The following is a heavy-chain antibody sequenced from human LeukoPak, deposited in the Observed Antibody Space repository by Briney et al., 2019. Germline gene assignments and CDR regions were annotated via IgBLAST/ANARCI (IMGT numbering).Heavy chain of an antibody. V-gene: IGHV3-7*01. D-gene: IGHD3-3*01. CDR2: INFNGRDR. CDR1: GFTFSGSA. CDR3: VGAPGRGILGVTYSWFDP. Sequence: GGSLRLSCAASGFTFSGSALHWVRQAPGRGLEWVANINFNGRDRFYVDSVKGRFTISRDNAKDSLYLQMNSLRADDTAIYYCVGAPGRGILGVTYSWFDPWGQGTLVTVSS. J-gene: IGHJ5*02.